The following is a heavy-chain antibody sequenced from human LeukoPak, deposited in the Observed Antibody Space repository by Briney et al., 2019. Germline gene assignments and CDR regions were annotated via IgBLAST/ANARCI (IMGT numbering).Heavy chain of an antibody. CDR3: ARDALNNDSSGYYPGY. D-gene: IGHD3-22*01. CDR2: INPSGGST. V-gene: IGHV1-46*01. CDR1: GYXFTSYY. J-gene: IGHJ4*02. Sequence: ASVNVSCRASGYXFTSYYMHWVRQAPGQGLEWMGLINPSGGSTSYAQKFQGRVTMTRDTFTSTVYMELSSLRSEDTAVYYCARDALNNDSSGYYPGYWGQGTLVTVSS.